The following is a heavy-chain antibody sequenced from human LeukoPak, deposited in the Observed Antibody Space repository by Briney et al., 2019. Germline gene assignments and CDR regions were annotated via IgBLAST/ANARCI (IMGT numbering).Heavy chain of an antibody. D-gene: IGHD4-17*01. J-gene: IGHJ4*02. CDR3: ARAWDYGDLYYFDY. Sequence: SETLSLTCTVSGGSTNNYYWTWIRQPPGKGLEWIGNIYNSGNTNYNPSLKSRVTISVDTSKNQFSLKLSSVTAADTAVYYCARAWDYGDLYYFDYWGQGTLVTVSS. CDR2: IYNSGNT. CDR1: GGSTNNYY. V-gene: IGHV4-59*01.